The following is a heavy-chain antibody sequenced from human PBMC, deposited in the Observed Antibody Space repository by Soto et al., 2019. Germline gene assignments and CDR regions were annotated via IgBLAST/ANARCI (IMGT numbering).Heavy chain of an antibody. J-gene: IGHJ4*02. D-gene: IGHD3-22*01. V-gene: IGHV4-39*01. Sequence: QMQLQESGPGLVKPSETLSLTCTVSGGSISSSSYYWGWIRQPPGQGLEWLGTIYSLGNTYYNPSLKSRVTISVDKSKGQLFLKLSSVTAPDTAVYYCARQIYDSSGYSYAYWGQGTLVTVAS. CDR3: ARQIYDSSGYSYAY. CDR1: GGSISSSSYY. CDR2: IYSLGNT.